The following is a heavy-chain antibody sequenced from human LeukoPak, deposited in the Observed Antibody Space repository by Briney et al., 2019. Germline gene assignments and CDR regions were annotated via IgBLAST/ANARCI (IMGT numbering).Heavy chain of an antibody. CDR2: MNPNSGNT. CDR1: GYTFTSYD. D-gene: IGHD6-13*01. V-gene: IGHV1-8*01. CDR3: ATGPRGIAAAGTSYDP. Sequence: AASVKVSCKASGYTFTSYDINWVRQATGQGLEWMGWMNPNSGNTGYAQKFQGRVTMTRNTSISTAYMELSSLRSEDTAVYYCATGPRGIAAAGTSYDPWGQGTLVTVSS. J-gene: IGHJ5*02.